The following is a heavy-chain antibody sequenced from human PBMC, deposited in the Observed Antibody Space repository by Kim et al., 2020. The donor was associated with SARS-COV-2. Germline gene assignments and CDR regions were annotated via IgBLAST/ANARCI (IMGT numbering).Heavy chain of an antibody. CDR2: ISRNSGSI. CDR3: SKVDIIGDRLWSYFDY. V-gene: IGHV3-9*01. D-gene: IGHD2-21*01. J-gene: IGHJ4*01. CDR1: GFTFDDYA. Sequence: GGSLRLSCAASGFTFDDYAMHWVRQAPGKGLEWVSGISRNSGSIGYADSVKGRFTISIDNAKNSLSLHMNILRAEDTALYFCSKVDIIGDRLWSYFDYWG.